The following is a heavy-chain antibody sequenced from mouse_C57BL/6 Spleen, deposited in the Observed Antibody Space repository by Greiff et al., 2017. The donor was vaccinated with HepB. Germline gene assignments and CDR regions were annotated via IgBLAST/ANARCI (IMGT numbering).Heavy chain of an antibody. D-gene: IGHD4-1*01. V-gene: IGHV1-85*01. CDR3: ASGGCTGTSWFAY. CDR1: GYTFTSYD. Sequence: VQLQQSGPELVKPGASVKLSCKASGYTFTSYDINWVKQRPGQGLEWIGWIYPRDGSTKYNEKFKGKATLTVDTSSSTAYMELHSLTSEDSAVYFCASGGCTGTSWFAYWGQGTLVTVSA. CDR2: IYPRDGST. J-gene: IGHJ3*01.